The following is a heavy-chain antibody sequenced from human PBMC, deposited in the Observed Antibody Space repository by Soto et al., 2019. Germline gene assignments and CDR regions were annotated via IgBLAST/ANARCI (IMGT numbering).Heavy chain of an antibody. J-gene: IGHJ4*02. D-gene: IGHD3-3*01. CDR1: GGSFSGYY. Sequence: SETLSLTCAVYGGSFSGYYWSWIRQPPGKGLEWIGEINHSGSTNYNPSLKSRVTISVDTSKNQFSLKLSSVTAADTAVYYCARDLTIFGVVQDPMVFDYWGQGTLVTVSS. V-gene: IGHV4-34*01. CDR2: INHSGST. CDR3: ARDLTIFGVVQDPMVFDY.